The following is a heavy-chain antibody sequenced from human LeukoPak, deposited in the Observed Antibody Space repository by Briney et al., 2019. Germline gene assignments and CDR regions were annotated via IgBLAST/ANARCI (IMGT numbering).Heavy chain of an antibody. CDR3: ANVGSTNWHYAFPI. J-gene: IGHJ3*02. V-gene: IGHV3-23*01. CDR1: GFTFSTSA. CDR2: ISYDGGTT. Sequence: GGSLRLSCSASGFTFSTSAMTWVRQAPGKGPEWVSFISYDGGTTSYSDSAKGRFTISRDNSKNTLYLQLNSLRAEDTAVYSCANVGSTNWHYAFPIWGQGTTVTVSS. D-gene: IGHD1-26*01.